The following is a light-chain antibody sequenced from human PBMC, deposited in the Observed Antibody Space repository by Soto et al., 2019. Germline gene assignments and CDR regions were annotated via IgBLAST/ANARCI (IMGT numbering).Light chain of an antibody. CDR3: QQYGRSLT. Sequence: EIVLTQSPGTLSLSPGERATLSCRASQSVTNSYFAWYQQKPGQAPRLFIYDASRTATGIPDRFSGSGSGTDFTLTISRQQPEDFAVYYCQQYGRSLTFGGGTKVEIK. CDR1: QSVTNSY. CDR2: DAS. J-gene: IGKJ4*01. V-gene: IGKV3-20*01.